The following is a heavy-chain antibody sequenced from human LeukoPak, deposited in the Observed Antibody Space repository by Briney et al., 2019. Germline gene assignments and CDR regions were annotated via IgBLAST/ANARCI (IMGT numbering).Heavy chain of an antibody. D-gene: IGHD3-16*01. Sequence: PGGSLRLSCAASGFTFSSYGMHWVRQAPGKGLEWVAFIRYDGGNKYYADSVKGRFTISRDSSKNTLYLQMNSLRAEDTAVYYCARGDKFSGDYWGQGTLVTVSS. J-gene: IGHJ4*02. CDR3: ARGDKFSGDY. CDR2: IRYDGGNK. CDR1: GFTFSSYG. V-gene: IGHV3-30*02.